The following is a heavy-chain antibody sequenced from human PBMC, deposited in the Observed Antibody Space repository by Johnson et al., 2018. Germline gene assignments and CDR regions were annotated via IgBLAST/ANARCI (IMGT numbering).Heavy chain of an antibody. CDR3: ASDHSALTSSYFQP. V-gene: IGHV3-33*01. J-gene: IGHJ1*01. Sequence: SGFTLGSYAMHWVRQAPGQGQEWVAVIWHDGRKKFYADSVKGRFTVCRANSQNTLHLQMNSPRADDTALYYCASDHSALTSSYFQPWGQGTLVSVSS. CDR1: GFTLGSYA. CDR2: IWHDGRKK. D-gene: IGHD6-6*01.